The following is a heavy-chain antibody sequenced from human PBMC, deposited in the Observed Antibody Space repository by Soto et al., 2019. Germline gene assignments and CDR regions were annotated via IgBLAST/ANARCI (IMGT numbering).Heavy chain of an antibody. D-gene: IGHD1-1*01. J-gene: IGHJ5*02. CDR2: ISSSSSYI. CDR3: ATDLDGYNYHR. CDR1: GFTFSSYS. V-gene: IGHV3-21*01. Sequence: WGSLRLSCAASGFTFSSYSMNWVRQAPGKGLEWVSSISSSSSYIYYADSVKGRFTISRDNAKNSLYLQMNSLRAEDTAVYYCATDLDGYNYHRWGQGTLVTVSS.